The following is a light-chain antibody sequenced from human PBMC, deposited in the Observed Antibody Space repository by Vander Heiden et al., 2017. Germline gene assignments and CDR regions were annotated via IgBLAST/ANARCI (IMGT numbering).Light chain of an antibody. Sequence: QLVLPQSPSASASLGASVKLTCTLSSGHSSYAIAGHQQQPEKGPRYLMKLNSDGSHSKGDGIPDRFSGSSSGAERYLTISSLQSEDEADYYCQTWGTGKGVFGGGTKLT. CDR1: SGHSSYA. J-gene: IGLJ3*02. CDR2: LNSDGSH. V-gene: IGLV4-69*01. CDR3: QTWGTGKGV.